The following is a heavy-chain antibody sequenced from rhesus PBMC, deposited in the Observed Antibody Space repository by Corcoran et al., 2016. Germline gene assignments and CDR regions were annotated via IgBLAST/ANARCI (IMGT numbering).Heavy chain of an antibody. D-gene: IGHD3-3*01. J-gene: IGHJ4*01. V-gene: IGHV5-2*01. CDR2: IAPSDSDH. Sequence: EVQLVQSGAEVKRPGESLKISCKTSGYSFTSYWISWVRQMPGKGLEWMGAIAPSDSDHRYSPSFQGQVTISADKAISTAYLQWSSLKASDSATYYCAKGETYYNMWTGYYRPFHYFDYWGQGILVTVSS. CDR1: GYSFTSYW. CDR3: AKGETYYNMWTGYYRPFHYFDY.